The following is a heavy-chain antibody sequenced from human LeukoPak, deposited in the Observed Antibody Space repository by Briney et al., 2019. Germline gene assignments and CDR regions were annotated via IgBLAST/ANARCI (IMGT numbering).Heavy chain of an antibody. CDR3: ARTRDLRYYFDY. D-gene: IGHD3-3*01. V-gene: IGHV3-7*03. J-gene: IGHJ4*02. CDR1: GFTFSSYR. Sequence: GGSLRLSCAASGFTFSSYRMNWVRQAPGKGLEWVANIKQDGSEKDYVDSVKGRFTISRDNAKNSLYLQMNSLRAEDTAVYYCARTRDLRYYFDYWGQGTLATVSS. CDR2: IKQDGSEK.